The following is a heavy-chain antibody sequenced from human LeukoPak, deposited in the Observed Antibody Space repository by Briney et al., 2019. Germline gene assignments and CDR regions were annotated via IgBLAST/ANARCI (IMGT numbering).Heavy chain of an antibody. J-gene: IGHJ3*01. CDR2: ISGSGSTV. V-gene: IGHV3-48*01. Sequence: GGSLRLSCNVSGFSLSSYTMNWVRQAPGKGLEWVSYISGSGSTVYYADSVRGQFTMSRDNAKNSLYLQMNSLRAEDTALYYCARDHQYAFDVWGQGTLVTVSS. CDR3: ARDHQYAFDV. CDR1: GFSLSSYT. D-gene: IGHD2-2*01.